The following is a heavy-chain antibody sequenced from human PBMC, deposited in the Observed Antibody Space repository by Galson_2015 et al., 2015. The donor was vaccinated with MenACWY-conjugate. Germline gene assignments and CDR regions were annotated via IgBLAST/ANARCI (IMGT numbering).Heavy chain of an antibody. J-gene: IGHJ4*02. CDR1: EFTANRYF. D-gene: IGHD2-8*02. CDR2: TGSGGSK. CDR3: WSYIHAWSPNSGDT. Sequence: SLRLSCAVSEFTANRYFNWVRQAPGKGLEWLSSTGSGGSKWYSDSVRGRFIVSRDTSANTLSFQMNNMRVEDTAVYFCWSYIHAWSPNSGDTWGQGTLVTVSS. V-gene: IGHV3-53*01.